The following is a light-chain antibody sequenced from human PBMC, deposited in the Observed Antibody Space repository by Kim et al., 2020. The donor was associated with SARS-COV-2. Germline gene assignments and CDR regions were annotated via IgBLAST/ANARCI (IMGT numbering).Light chain of an antibody. J-gene: IGLJ3*02. CDR1: SRPIASSF. V-gene: IGLV6-57*01. Sequence: KTVPIARTRSSRPIASSFVQVSQQRPGSSPTTVIYEQNQRPSGVPDRFSGSIDSSSNSASLAISGLKTEDEADYYCQSYDSSNPWVFGGGTQLTVL. CDR3: QSYDSSNPWV. CDR2: EQN.